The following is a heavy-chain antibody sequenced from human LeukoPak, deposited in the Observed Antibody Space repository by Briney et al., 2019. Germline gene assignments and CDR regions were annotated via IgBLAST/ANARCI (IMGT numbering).Heavy chain of an antibody. Sequence: GGSLRLSCAASGFTFSSYAMSWVRQAPGKGLEWVSAISGSGGSTYYADSVKGRFTISRDNSKNTLYLQMNSLRAEDTAVYYCAKFLLASSYYYDSSGYYFPYGMDVRGQGTTVTVSS. V-gene: IGHV3-23*01. CDR2: ISGSGGST. CDR1: GFTFSSYA. D-gene: IGHD3-22*01. J-gene: IGHJ6*02. CDR3: AKFLLASSYYYDSSGYYFPYGMDV.